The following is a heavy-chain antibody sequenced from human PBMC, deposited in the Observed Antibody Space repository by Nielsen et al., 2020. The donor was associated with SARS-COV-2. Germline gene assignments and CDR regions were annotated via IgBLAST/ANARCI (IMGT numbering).Heavy chain of an antibody. Sequence: GSLRLSCAASGFTFGTHAMNWVRQAPGKGLEWVSGISGSGDNAYYADSVKGRFTISRDNSKNTLYLHMNSLRAEDTAVYYCAKDRGSLIVGATIGYFGSWGQGTLVTVSS. V-gene: IGHV3-23*01. D-gene: IGHD1-26*01. J-gene: IGHJ4*02. CDR3: AKDRGSLIVGATIGYFGS. CDR1: GFTFGTHA. CDR2: ISGSGDNA.